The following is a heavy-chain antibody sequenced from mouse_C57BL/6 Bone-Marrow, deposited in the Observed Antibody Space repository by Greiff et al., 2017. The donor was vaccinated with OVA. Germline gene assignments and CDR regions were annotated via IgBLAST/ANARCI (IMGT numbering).Heavy chain of an antibody. D-gene: IGHD2-5*01. J-gene: IGHJ1*03. CDR2: INPGSGGT. CDR3: ARLNYSNWYFDV. CDR1: GYAFTNYL. Sequence: VQLQQSGAELVRPGTSVKVSCKASGYAFTNYLIEWVKQRPGQGLEWIGAINPGSGGTNYNEKLKGKATLTADKSSSTAYMQLSSLTSEDSAVYFCARLNYSNWYFDVWGTGTTVTVSS. V-gene: IGHV1-54*01.